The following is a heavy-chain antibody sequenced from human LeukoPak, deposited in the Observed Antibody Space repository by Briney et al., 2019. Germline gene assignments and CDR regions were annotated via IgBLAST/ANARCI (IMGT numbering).Heavy chain of an antibody. CDR3: AKEAAAGYFDY. CDR2: ISSSSSYI. J-gene: IGHJ4*02. CDR1: GFTFSSYS. Sequence: GGSLRLSCVASGFTFSSYSMNWVRQAPGKGLGWVSSISSSSSYIYYADSVKGRFTISRDNSKNTLYLQMNSLRAEDTAVYYCAKEAAAGYFDYWGQGTLVTVSS. V-gene: IGHV3-21*01. D-gene: IGHD6-13*01.